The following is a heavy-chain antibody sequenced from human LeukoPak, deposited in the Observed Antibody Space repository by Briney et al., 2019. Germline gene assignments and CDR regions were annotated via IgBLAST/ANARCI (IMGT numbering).Heavy chain of an antibody. CDR2: IYYSGST. CDR3: AREEDVDIVATRGWFDP. J-gene: IGHJ5*02. CDR1: GGSISSGDYY. Sequence: SETLSLTCTVSGGSISSGDYYWSWIRQPPGKGLEWIGYIYYSGSTDYNPSLKSRVTISVDTSKNQFSLKLSSVTAADTAVYYCAREEDVDIVATRGWFDPWGQGTLVTVSS. D-gene: IGHD5-12*01. V-gene: IGHV4-30-4*01.